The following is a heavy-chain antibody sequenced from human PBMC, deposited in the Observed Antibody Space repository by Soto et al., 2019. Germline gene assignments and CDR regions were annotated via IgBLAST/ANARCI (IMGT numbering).Heavy chain of an antibody. CDR1: GGSISSGGYS. CDR3: GRVPDR. J-gene: IGHJ5*02. D-gene: IGHD2-2*01. V-gene: IGHV4-30-2*01. Sequence: SETLSLTCAVSGGSISSGGYSWSWIRQPPGKGLEWIGYIYHSGSTYYNPSLKSRVTISVDRSKNQFSLKLSSVAAADTAVYYCGRVPDRWGQGTLVTVSS. CDR2: IYHSGST.